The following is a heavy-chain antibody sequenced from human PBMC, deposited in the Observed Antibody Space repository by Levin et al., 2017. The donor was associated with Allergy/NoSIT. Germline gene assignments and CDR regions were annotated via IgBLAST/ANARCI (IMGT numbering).Heavy chain of an antibody. CDR2: IDHRGRS. D-gene: IGHD3-10*01. V-gene: IGHV4-30-2*01. CDR3: VRAGTRGVTAWFDP. CDR1: GGSISSGGYS. J-gene: IGHJ5*02. Sequence: SETLSLTCAVSGGSISSGGYSWSWIRQPPGKGLEWIGDIDHRGRSTYSPSLKSRVTMSVATSKNQFYLNLSSVTAADTDVYLCVRAGTRGVTAWFDPWGQGTLVTVSS.